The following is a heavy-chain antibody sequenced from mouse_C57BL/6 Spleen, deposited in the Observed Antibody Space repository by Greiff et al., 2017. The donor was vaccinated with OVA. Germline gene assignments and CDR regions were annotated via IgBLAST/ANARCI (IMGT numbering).Heavy chain of an antibody. Sequence: EVKVEESGGGLVKPGGSLKLSCAASGFTFSDYGMHWVRQAPEKGLEWVAYISSGSSTIYYADTVKGRFTISRDNAKNTLFLQMTSLRSEDTAMYYCARAHYYGPFDYWGQGTTLTVSS. D-gene: IGHD1-2*01. CDR2: ISSGSSTI. CDR3: ARAHYYGPFDY. J-gene: IGHJ2*01. CDR1: GFTFSDYG. V-gene: IGHV5-17*01.